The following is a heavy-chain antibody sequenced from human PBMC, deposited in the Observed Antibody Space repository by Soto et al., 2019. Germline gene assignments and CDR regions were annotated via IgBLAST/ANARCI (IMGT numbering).Heavy chain of an antibody. D-gene: IGHD4-17*01. Sequence: GGSLRLSCAASGFTFSSYGMHWVRQAPGKGLEWVAVISYDGSNKYYADSVKGRFTISRDKSKNTVFLQMNSLRADDTAVYYCAKDPNGDYVGAFDSWGQGTLVTVSS. V-gene: IGHV3-30*12. CDR1: GFTFSSYG. CDR2: ISYDGSNK. J-gene: IGHJ4*02. CDR3: AKDPNGDYVGAFDS.